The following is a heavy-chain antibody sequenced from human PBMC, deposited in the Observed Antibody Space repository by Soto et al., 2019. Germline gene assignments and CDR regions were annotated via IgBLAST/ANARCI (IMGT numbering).Heavy chain of an antibody. D-gene: IGHD1-26*01. CDR2: IYYSGST. V-gene: IGHV4-61*01. CDR1: GGSVSSGSYY. J-gene: IGHJ3*02. CDR3: ARDRPYSGSYWDAFDI. Sequence: ETLSLNYTVSGGSVSSGSYYWSWIRQPPGKGLEWIGYIYYSGSTNYNPSLKSRVTISVDTSKNQSSLKLSSVTAADTAVYYCARDRPYSGSYWDAFDIWGQGTMVS.